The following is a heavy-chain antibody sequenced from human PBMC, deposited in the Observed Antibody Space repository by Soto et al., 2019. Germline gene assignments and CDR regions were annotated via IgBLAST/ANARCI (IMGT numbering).Heavy chain of an antibody. CDR3: AKDMGRYDFWSGYDY. Sequence: LRLSCAASGFTFSSYGMHWVRQAPGKGLEWVAVISYDGSNKYYADSVKGRFTISRDNSKNTLYLQMNSLRAEDTAVYYCAKDMGRYDFWSGYDYWGQGTLVTVSS. J-gene: IGHJ4*02. CDR1: GFTFSSYG. CDR2: ISYDGSNK. V-gene: IGHV3-30*18. D-gene: IGHD3-3*01.